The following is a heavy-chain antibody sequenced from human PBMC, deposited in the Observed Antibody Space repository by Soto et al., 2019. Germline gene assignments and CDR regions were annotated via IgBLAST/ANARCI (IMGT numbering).Heavy chain of an antibody. CDR1: GYSFTSYL. V-gene: IGHV5-51*01. D-gene: IGHD6-19*01. Sequence: GESLKISFKGSGYSFTSYLICWVRQMPVKGLEWMGIIYPGDSDTRYSPSFQGQVTISADKSISTAYLQWSSLKASDTAMYYCVIVGIAVAATSSLTWGQGTLVTVSS. J-gene: IGHJ5*02. CDR3: VIVGIAVAATSSLT. CDR2: IYPGDSDT.